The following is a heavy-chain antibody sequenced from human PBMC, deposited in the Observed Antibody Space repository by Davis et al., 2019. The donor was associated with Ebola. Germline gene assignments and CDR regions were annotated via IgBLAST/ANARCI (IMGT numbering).Heavy chain of an antibody. D-gene: IGHD1-7*01. CDR1: GFTFGSSA. J-gene: IGHJ4*02. CDR3: AKDRDNWNYPGEVDY. V-gene: IGHV3-30*02. CDR2: IRYDGNNK. Sequence: PGGSLRLSCAASGFTFGSSAMHWVRQAPGKGLEWVAFIRYDGNNKYYGDSVKGRFTISRDNSKNTLFLQMNSLRPEDTAVYYCAKDRDNWNYPGEVDYWGQGTLVTVSS.